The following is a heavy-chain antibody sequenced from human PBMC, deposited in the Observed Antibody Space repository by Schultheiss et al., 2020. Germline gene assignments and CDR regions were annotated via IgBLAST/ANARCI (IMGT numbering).Heavy chain of an antibody. CDR2: IKLKTEGGAT. J-gene: IGHJ6*02. D-gene: IGHD3-10*02. CDR3: ATDHWDVLLAGV. Sequence: GGSLRLSCAASGFTFSNAWMSWVRQAPGKGLEWVGRIKLKTEGGATQYAAPVKGRFTISRDDSKNMLYLQMNSLKTEDTAEYYCATDHWDVLLAGVWGQGTTVTVYS. CDR1: GFTFSNAW. V-gene: IGHV3-15*01.